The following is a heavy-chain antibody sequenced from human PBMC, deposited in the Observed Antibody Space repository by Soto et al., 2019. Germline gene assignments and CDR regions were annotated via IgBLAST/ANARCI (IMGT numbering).Heavy chain of an antibody. CDR2: IIPIFGTA. D-gene: IGHD2-2*01. CDR1: GGTFSSYA. Sequence: SVKVCCKASGGTFSSYAISWVRQAPGQGLEWMGGIIPIFGTANYAQKFQGRVTITADESTSTAYMELSSLRSEDTAVYYRARDTSSTSRSLYYYGMDVWGQGTTVTVSS. V-gene: IGHV1-69*13. CDR3: ARDTSSTSRSLYYYGMDV. J-gene: IGHJ6*02.